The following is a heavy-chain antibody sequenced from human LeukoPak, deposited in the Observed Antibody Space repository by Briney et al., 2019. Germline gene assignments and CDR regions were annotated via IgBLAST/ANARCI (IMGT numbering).Heavy chain of an antibody. Sequence: PSETLSLNCAVSGYSISSGYYWGWIRQPPGKGLEWIGSIYHSGSTYYNPSLKSRVTISVDTSKNQFSLKLSSVTAADTAVYYCARDHRTGILVWFDPWGQGTLVTVSS. V-gene: IGHV4-38-2*02. J-gene: IGHJ5*02. D-gene: IGHD3/OR15-3a*01. CDR3: ARDHRTGILVWFDP. CDR2: IYHSGST. CDR1: GYSISSGYY.